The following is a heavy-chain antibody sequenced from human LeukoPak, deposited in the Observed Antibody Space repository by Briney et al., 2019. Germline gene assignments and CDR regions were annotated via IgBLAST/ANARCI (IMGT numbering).Heavy chain of an antibody. CDR3: ARRGSSRSENY. J-gene: IGHJ4*02. CDR1: GGSFSGYY. V-gene: IGHV4-59*08. D-gene: IGHD6-13*01. CDR2: IYYSGST. Sequence: SETLSLTCAVYGGSFSGYYWSWIRQPPGKGLEWIGYIYYSGSTNYNPSLKSRVTISVDTSKNQFSLKLSSVTAADTAVYYCARRGSSRSENYWGQGTLVTVSS.